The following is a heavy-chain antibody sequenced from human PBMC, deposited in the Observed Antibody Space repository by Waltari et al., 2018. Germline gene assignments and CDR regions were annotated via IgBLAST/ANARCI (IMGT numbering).Heavy chain of an antibody. D-gene: IGHD3-3*01. CDR2: INHRGST. V-gene: IGHV4-34*01. CDR1: GGSFSGYY. Sequence: QVQLRQWGAGLLKPSETLSLTCAVYGGSFSGYYWSWIRQPPGKGLEWVGEINHRGSTNYNPSLKSRVTRSVDTSKNQFSLKLSSVTAADTAVYYCARGYRVAIFGVVTSRRWFDPWGQGTLVTVSS. CDR3: ARGYRVAIFGVVTSRRWFDP. J-gene: IGHJ5*02.